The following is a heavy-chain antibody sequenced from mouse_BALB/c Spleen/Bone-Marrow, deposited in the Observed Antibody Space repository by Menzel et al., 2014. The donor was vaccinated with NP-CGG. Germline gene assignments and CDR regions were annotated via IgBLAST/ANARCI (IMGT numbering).Heavy chain of an antibody. D-gene: IGHD4-1*01. J-gene: IGHJ4*01. CDR3: ARTLGHYAMDY. CDR1: GFSLTGYG. V-gene: IGHV2-6-7*01. CDR2: IWSDGST. Sequence: VKLMESGPGLVAPSQSLSITCTVSGFSLTGYGVNWVRQPPGKGLEWLGMIWSDGSTDYNSALKSRLSISKDNSKSQVFLKMNSLQTDDTARYYCARTLGHYAMDYWGQGTSVTVSS.